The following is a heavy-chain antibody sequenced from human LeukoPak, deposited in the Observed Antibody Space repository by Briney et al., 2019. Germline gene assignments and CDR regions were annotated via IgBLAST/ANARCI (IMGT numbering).Heavy chain of an antibody. CDR3: GGYCSSTSCHTDYYYGMDV. J-gene: IGHJ6*02. V-gene: IGHV1-69*04. Sequence: SVKVSCKASGGTFSSYAISWVRQAPGQGLEWMGRIIPILGIANYAQKFQGRVTITADKSTSTAYMELSSLRSEDTAVYYCGGYCSSTSCHTDYYYGMDVWGQGTTVTVSS. D-gene: IGHD2-2*02. CDR2: IIPILGIA. CDR1: GGTFSSYA.